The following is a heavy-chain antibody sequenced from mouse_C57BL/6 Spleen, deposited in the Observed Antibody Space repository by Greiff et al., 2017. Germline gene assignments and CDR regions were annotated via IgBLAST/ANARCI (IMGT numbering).Heavy chain of an antibody. Sequence: VQLQQSGPELVKPGASVKMSCKASGYTFTDSNMHWVKQSHGKSLEWIGYINPNNGGTSYNQKFKGKATLTVNKSSSTAYMELRSLTSEDSAVYYCARSDGYYLYYFDYWGQGTTLTVSS. CDR2: INPNNGGT. D-gene: IGHD2-3*01. V-gene: IGHV1-22*01. CDR3: ARSDGYYLYYFDY. CDR1: GYTFTDSN. J-gene: IGHJ2*01.